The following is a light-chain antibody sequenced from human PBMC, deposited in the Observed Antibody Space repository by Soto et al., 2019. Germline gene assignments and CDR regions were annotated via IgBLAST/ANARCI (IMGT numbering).Light chain of an antibody. J-gene: IGKJ4*01. CDR2: GAS. Sequence: EIVLTQSPGTLSLSPGVRATLSCRASQSVSSSYLAWYQQKPGQAPRLLIYGASSRATGIPDRFSGSGSGTDFTLTISRLEPEDFAVYYCQQYGSSPLTFGGGTKVDTK. CDR1: QSVSSSY. CDR3: QQYGSSPLT. V-gene: IGKV3-20*01.